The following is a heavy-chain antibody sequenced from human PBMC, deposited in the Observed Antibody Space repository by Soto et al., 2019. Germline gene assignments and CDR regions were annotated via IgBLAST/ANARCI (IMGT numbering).Heavy chain of an antibody. CDR2: ISWNSGRI. J-gene: IGHJ6*02. CDR1: GFTFDDYA. Sequence: EVQLVESGGGLVQPGRSLRLSCAAFGFTFDDYAMHWVRQAPGKGLEWVSGISWNSGRIGYADSVKGRFTISRDNAKNSLYLQMSSLRAEDTALYYCAKGDSGSPSYGMDVWGQGTTVTVSS. V-gene: IGHV3-9*01. CDR3: AKGDSGSPSYGMDV. D-gene: IGHD6-6*01.